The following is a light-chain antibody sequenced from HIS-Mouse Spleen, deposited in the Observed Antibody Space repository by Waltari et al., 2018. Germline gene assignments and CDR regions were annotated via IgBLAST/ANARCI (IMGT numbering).Light chain of an antibody. CDR1: ALTKQY. V-gene: IGLV3-25*03. CDR2: KDS. Sequence: SYELTQPPSVSVSPGQTARITCSGDALTKQYAYWYQPKPGQAPVLVIYKDSERPSGIPERFSGSSSGTTVTLTISGVQAEDEADYYCQSADSSGTWVFGGGTKLTVL. CDR3: QSADSSGTWV. J-gene: IGLJ3*02.